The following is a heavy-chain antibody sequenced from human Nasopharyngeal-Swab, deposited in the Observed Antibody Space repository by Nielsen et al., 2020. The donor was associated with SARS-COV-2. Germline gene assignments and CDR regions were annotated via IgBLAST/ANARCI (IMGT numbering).Heavy chain of an antibody. V-gene: IGHV5-10-1*01. CDR2: IDPSDSYT. J-gene: IGHJ5*02. Sequence: VRQMPGKGLEWMGRIDPSDSYTNYSSSFQGHVTISADKSISTAYLQWSSLKASDTAMYYCARQFRGYYDSSGPLSWFDPWGQGTLVTVSS. CDR3: ARQFRGYYDSSGPLSWFDP. D-gene: IGHD3-22*01.